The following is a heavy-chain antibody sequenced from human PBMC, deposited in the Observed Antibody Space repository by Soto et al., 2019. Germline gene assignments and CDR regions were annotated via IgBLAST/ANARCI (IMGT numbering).Heavy chain of an antibody. Sequence: EVQLLESGGGLVQPGGSMRLSCAASEFTFSSYAMSWVRQAPGKGLEWVSAISGSGGSTYYADSVKGRFTISRDNSKNTLYLQMNSLRAEDTAVYYCAKDLKGSGSFYYFDYWGQGTLVTVSS. D-gene: IGHD3-10*01. CDR2: ISGSGGST. J-gene: IGHJ4*02. CDR1: EFTFSSYA. CDR3: AKDLKGSGSFYYFDY. V-gene: IGHV3-23*01.